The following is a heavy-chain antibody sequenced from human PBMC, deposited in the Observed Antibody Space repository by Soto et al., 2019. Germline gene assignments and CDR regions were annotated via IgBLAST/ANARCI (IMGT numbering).Heavy chain of an antibody. CDR3: ARDMSKDYYDSSGYRY. D-gene: IGHD3-22*01. CDR1: GFTFSSYA. CDR2: ISYDGSNK. Sequence: PGGSLRLSCAASGFTFSSYAMHWVRQAPGKGLEWVAVISYDGSNKYYADSVKGRFTISRDNSKNTLYLQMNSLRAEDTAVYYCARDMSKDYYDSSGYRYWGQGTLVTVSS. V-gene: IGHV3-30-3*01. J-gene: IGHJ4*02.